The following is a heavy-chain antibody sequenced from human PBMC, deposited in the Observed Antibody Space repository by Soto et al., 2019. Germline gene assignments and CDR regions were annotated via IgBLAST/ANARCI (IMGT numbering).Heavy chain of an antibody. Sequence: PGGSLRLSCAASGFTFSSYWMHWVRQAPGKGLVWVSRINSDGSSTSYADSVKGRFTISRDNSKNTLYLQMNSLRAEDTAIHYCAKQGDRQCTRTNCYSAYWGQGTLVTVSS. J-gene: IGHJ4*02. CDR1: GFTFSSYW. CDR3: AKQGDRQCTRTNCYSAY. D-gene: IGHD2-21*01. V-gene: IGHV3-74*01. CDR2: INSDGSST.